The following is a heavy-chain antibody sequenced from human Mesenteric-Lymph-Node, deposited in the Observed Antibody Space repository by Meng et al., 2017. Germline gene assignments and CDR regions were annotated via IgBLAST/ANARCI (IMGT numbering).Heavy chain of an antibody. CDR3: ARIRDYYYYGMDV. CDR1: GYTFTSYG. V-gene: IGHV1-18*01. J-gene: IGHJ6*02. Sequence: ASVKVSCKASGYTFTSYGISWVRQAPGQGLEWMGWISAYNGNTNYAQKFQGRVTITADESTSTAYMELSSLRSEDTAVYYCARIRDYYYYGMDVWGQGTTVTVSS. D-gene: IGHD4-17*01. CDR2: ISAYNGNT.